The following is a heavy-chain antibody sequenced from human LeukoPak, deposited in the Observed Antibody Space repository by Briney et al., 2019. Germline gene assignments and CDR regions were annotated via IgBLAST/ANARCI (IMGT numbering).Heavy chain of an antibody. V-gene: IGHV3-30*18. CDR3: AKGDGSGWVRRCFDY. D-gene: IGHD6-19*01. CDR1: GFTFSSYG. CDR2: ISYDGTDK. Sequence: QPGRSLRLSCAASGFTFSSYGMHWVRQAPGKGLEWVAVISYDGTDKYHADSVKGRFTISRDNSKNTLYLQMNSLRAEDTAVYYCAKGDGSGWVRRCFDYLGQGTLVTVSS. J-gene: IGHJ4*02.